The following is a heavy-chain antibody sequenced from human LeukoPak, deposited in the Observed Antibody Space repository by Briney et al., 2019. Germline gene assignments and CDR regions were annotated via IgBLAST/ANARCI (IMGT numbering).Heavy chain of an antibody. Sequence: PSETLSLTCALYGGSFSGYYWSWIRQPPGKGLEWIGEVNHSGSTNYNPSLKSRVTISVDTSKNQFSLKLSSVTAADTAVYYCARLRPQVDAFDIWGQGTMVTVSS. CDR1: GGSFSGYY. D-gene: IGHD6-25*01. CDR3: ARLRPQVDAFDI. CDR2: VNHSGST. J-gene: IGHJ3*02. V-gene: IGHV4-34*01.